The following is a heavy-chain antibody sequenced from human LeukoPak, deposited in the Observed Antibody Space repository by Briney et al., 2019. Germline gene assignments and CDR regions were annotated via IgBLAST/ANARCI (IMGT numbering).Heavy chain of an antibody. D-gene: IGHD2-15*01. CDR1: GGTFSSYA. J-gene: IGHJ5*02. CDR2: IIPILGIA. CDR3: ARYCSGGSCYPFNNWFDP. Sequence: SVKVSCKASGGTFSSYAISWVRQAPGQGLEWMGRIIPILGIANYAQKFQGRVTITADKSTSTAYMGLSSLRSEDTAVYYCARYCSGGSCYPFNNWFDPWGQGTLVTVSS. V-gene: IGHV1-69*04.